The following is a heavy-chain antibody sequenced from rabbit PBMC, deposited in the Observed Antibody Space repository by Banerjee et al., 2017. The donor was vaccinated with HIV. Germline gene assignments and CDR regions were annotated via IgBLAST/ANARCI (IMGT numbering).Heavy chain of an antibody. Sequence: QEQLEESGGDLVKPEGSLTLTCTASGFDFSSNAMCWVRQAPGKRPEWIACIHVGSSGTTYYASWAKGRFTGSKTSSTTVTLQMTSLTAADTATYFCARISGWGGDLWGQGTLVTVS. CDR3: ARISGWGGDL. CDR1: GFDFSSNA. CDR2: IHVGSSGTT. J-gene: IGHJ3*01. D-gene: IGHD4-1*01. V-gene: IGHV1S45*01.